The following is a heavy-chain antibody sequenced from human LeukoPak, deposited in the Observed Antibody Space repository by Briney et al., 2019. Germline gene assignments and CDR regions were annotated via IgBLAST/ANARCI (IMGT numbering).Heavy chain of an antibody. CDR3: ARVAGDYIDY. CDR1: GGSFSSGNYY. Sequence: PSETLSLTCTVSGGSFSSGNYYWTWIRQPAGKGLEWIGRIYTTVNTLYNPSLKSRVTISVDTSKNQFSLKLSSVTAADTAVYYRARVAGDYIDYWGQGTLVTVSS. J-gene: IGHJ4*02. D-gene: IGHD4-17*01. V-gene: IGHV4-61*02. CDR2: IYTTVNT.